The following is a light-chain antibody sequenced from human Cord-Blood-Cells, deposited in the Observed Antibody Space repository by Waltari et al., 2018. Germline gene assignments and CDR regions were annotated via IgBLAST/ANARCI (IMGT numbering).Light chain of an antibody. CDR1: SSDVGSYNL. V-gene: IGLV2-23*01. Sequence: QSALTQPASVSGSPGQSITISCTGPSSDVGSYNLVSWYQQHPGKAPKLMIYEGSKRPSGVSNRFSGSKSGNTASLTISGFQAEDEADYYCCSYAGSSTYVVFGGGTKLTVL. J-gene: IGLJ2*01. CDR2: EGS. CDR3: CSYAGSSTYVV.